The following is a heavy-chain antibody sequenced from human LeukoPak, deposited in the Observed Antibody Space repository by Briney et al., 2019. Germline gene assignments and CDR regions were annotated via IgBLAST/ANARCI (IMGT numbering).Heavy chain of an antibody. V-gene: IGHV4-39*01. CDR3: ARQRDSSGYYIDY. CDR1: GGSVSSGGYY. CDR2: IYYSGST. D-gene: IGHD3-22*01. J-gene: IGHJ4*02. Sequence: SETLSLTCTVSGGSVSSGGYYWGWIRQPPGKGLEWIGSIYYSGSTYYNPSLKSRVTISVDTSKNQFSLKLSSVTAADTAVYYCARQRDSSGYYIDYWGQGTLVTVSS.